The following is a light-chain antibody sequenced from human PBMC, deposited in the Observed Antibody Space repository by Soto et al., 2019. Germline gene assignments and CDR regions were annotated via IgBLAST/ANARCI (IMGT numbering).Light chain of an antibody. V-gene: IGKV1-5*03. CDR2: KAS. CDR3: QQYDRFPYT. CDR1: QSINSW. J-gene: IGKJ2*01. Sequence: DIQMTQSPSTLSASIGDTVIITCRASQSINSWLAWYQQKPGKAPKLLIHKASTFESGVPSRFSGSESGTEFPLTISSLQPDDFATFYCQQYDRFPYTFGQGTKLEIK.